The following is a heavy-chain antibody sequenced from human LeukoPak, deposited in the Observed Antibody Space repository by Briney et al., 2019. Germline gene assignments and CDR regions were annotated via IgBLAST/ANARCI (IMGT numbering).Heavy chain of an antibody. CDR2: IFNSGSP. CDR1: GGFIRGDH. CDR3: ARRYYYDGLYDY. J-gene: IGHJ4*02. V-gene: IGHV4-59*08. Sequence: SETLSLTCTVSGGFIRGDHWSWIRQPPGQGLEWIVNIFNSGSPKYNPSLKSRVTMSLDTSTNQFSLNLSSVTAADTAVYYCARRYYYDGLYDYWGQGTLVTVSS. D-gene: IGHD3-22*01.